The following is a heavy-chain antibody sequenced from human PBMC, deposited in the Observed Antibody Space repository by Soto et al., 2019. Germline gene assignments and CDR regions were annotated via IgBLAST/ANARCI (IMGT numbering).Heavy chain of an antibody. CDR1: GGSISSGGYY. D-gene: IGHD5-12*01. V-gene: IGHV4-31*03. CDR3: AREEGGGYDHRWFDP. CDR2: IYDSGNT. Sequence: QVQLQESGPGLVKPSQTLSLTCTVSGGSISSGGYYWSWIRQHPGTGLEWIGYIYDSGNTYYNPSLKSRVTISVDTSKNQFSLKLSSVTAADAAVYYCAREEGGGYDHRWFDPWGQGTLVTVSS. J-gene: IGHJ5*02.